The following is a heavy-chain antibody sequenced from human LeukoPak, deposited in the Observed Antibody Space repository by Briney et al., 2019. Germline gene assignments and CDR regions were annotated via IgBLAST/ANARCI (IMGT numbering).Heavy chain of an antibody. J-gene: IGHJ4*02. CDR1: GFTFSTYA. CDR3: ARGYSGYEADY. Sequence: GGSLRLSCAASGFTFSTYAMHWVRQAPGKGLEWVAVISYDGSNKYYADFVKGRFTISRDNSKNTLYLQMNSLRAEDTAVYYCARGYSGYEADYWGQGTVVTVSS. CDR2: ISYDGSNK. D-gene: IGHD5-12*01. V-gene: IGHV3-30-3*01.